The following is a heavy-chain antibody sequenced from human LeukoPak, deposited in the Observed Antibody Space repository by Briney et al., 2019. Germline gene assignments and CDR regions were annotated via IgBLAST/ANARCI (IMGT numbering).Heavy chain of an antibody. J-gene: IGHJ4*02. V-gene: IGHV3-66*02. CDR3: AGQEYSSSPDY. CDR1: GFTVSSNY. Sequence: GGSLRLSCVASGFTVSSNYMSWVRQAPGKGLEWVSIIYSGGSTYYADSVKGRFTISRDNSKNTLHLQMNSLRPEDTAVYYCAGQEYSSSPDYWGQGTLVTVSS. D-gene: IGHD6-6*01. CDR2: IYSGGST.